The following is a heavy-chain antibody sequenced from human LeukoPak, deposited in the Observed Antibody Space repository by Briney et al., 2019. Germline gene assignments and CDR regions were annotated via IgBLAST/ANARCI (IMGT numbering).Heavy chain of an antibody. J-gene: IGHJ6*02. CDR3: AKMVRQQLGPNYGMDV. CDR2: ISYDGSNK. V-gene: IGHV3-30-3*02. CDR1: GFTSSSYA. D-gene: IGHD6-13*01. Sequence: GGSLRRSCAASGFTSSSYAMHWVRQAPGNGLEWVAVISYDGSNKYYADSVKGRFTISRDNSKNTLYLQMNSLRAEDTAVYYCAKMVRQQLGPNYGMDVWGQGTTVTVSS.